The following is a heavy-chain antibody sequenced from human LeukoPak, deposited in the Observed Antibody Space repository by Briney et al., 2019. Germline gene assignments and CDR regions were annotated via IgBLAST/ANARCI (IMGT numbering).Heavy chain of an antibody. V-gene: IGHV4-59*04. CDR3: AGYGVYTRWSYFDY. D-gene: IGHD4-17*01. Sequence: SSETLSLTCTVSGGSITSYYWNWIRQPPGKGLEWIGTLYYSVNTYYNPSLRSRVTISVDTSKNQFSLKLSSVTAADTAVYYCAGYGVYTRWSYFDYWGQGTLVTVSS. J-gene: IGHJ4*02. CDR2: LYYSVNT. CDR1: GGSITSYY.